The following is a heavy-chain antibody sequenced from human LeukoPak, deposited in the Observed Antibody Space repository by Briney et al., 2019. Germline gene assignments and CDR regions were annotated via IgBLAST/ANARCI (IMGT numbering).Heavy chain of an antibody. V-gene: IGHV4-59*08. CDR2: IYYSGST. Sequence: PSGTLSLTCTVSGGSISRYYWSWIRQPPGKGLEWIGYIYYSGSTNSNPSLKSRVTISVDTSKNQFSLKLSSVTAADTAVYFCARRPYYYDSNESWGQGTLVTVSS. D-gene: IGHD3-22*01. J-gene: IGHJ5*02. CDR3: ARRPYYYDSNES. CDR1: GGSISRYY.